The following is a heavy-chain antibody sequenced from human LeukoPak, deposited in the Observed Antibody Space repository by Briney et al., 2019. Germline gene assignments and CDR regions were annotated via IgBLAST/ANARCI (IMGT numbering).Heavy chain of an antibody. V-gene: IGHV3-30-3*01. CDR3: ARDDRGGQFSFMGPDFWSGYYRGIDY. D-gene: IGHD3-3*01. J-gene: IGHJ4*02. CDR2: ISYDGSNK. Sequence: PGRSLRLSCAASGFTFSSYAMHWVRQAPGKGLEWVAVISYDGSNKYYADSVKGRFTISRDNSKNTLYLQMNSLRAEDTAVYYCARDDRGGQFSFMGPDFWSGYYRGIDYWGQGTLVTVSS. CDR1: GFTFSSYA.